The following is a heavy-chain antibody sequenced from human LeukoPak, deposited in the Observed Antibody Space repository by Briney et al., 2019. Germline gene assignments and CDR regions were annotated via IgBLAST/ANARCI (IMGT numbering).Heavy chain of an antibody. Sequence: GGSLRLSCAASGFTFSSYWMSWVRQAPGKGLEWVANIKQDGSEKYYVDSVKGRFTISRDNAKNSLYLQMNSLRVEDTALYYCGRGKSPAAVDDWGQGTLVTVPS. CDR2: IKQDGSEK. CDR3: GRGKSPAAVDD. CDR1: GFTFSSYW. V-gene: IGHV3-7*01. J-gene: IGHJ4*02. D-gene: IGHD2-2*01.